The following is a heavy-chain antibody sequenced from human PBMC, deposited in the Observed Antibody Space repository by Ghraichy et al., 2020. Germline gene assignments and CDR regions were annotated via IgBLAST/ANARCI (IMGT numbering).Heavy chain of an antibody. J-gene: IGHJ2*01. Sequence: SETLSLTCTVSGGSVSTENYYWSWIRQPPGKRLEWIVYSYYSGSTTYNPSLRSRVTISVDTSKNQFSLKLSSVTAADTAVYYCARAVGGRDWYFDLWGRGTLVIVSS. D-gene: IGHD4-23*01. CDR1: GGSVSTENYY. V-gene: IGHV4-61*01. CDR2: SYYSGST. CDR3: ARAVGGRDWYFDL.